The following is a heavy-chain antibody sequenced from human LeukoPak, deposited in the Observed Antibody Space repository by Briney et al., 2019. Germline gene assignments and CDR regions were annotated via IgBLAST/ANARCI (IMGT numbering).Heavy chain of an antibody. J-gene: IGHJ4*02. Sequence: SETLSLTCAVYSGSFSGYYWSWIRQPPGRGLEWIGEINHSGSTKHNPSLKSRVTISVDTSKNQFFLKLSSVTAADTAVYYCARGLRSSSWDYLDYWGQGTLVTVSS. CDR2: INHSGST. D-gene: IGHD6-13*01. CDR1: SGSFSGYY. V-gene: IGHV4-34*01. CDR3: ARGLRSSSWDYLDY.